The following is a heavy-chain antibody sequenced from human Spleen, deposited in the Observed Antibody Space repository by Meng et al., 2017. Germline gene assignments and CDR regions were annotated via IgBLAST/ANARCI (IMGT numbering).Heavy chain of an antibody. CDR2: MWYEESNA. CDR3: ANTPLKVGAKSADF. CDR1: GFIFSDYG. J-gene: IGHJ4*02. Sequence: GESLKISCAASGFIFSDYGMHWVRQAPGKGLEWVAVMWYEESNAYYGDSVKGRFTISRDNSKNTLYLQMNSLRSEDTAVYYCANTPLKVGAKSADFWGQGTLVTVSS. V-gene: IGHV3-33*06. D-gene: IGHD1-26*01.